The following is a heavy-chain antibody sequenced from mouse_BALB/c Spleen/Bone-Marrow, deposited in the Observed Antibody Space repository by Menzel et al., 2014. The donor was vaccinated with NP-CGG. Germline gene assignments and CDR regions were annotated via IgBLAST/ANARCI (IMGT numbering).Heavy chain of an antibody. CDR3: ARASVVPYYFDF. V-gene: IGHV1-9*01. CDR1: GYTFSNYW. J-gene: IGHJ2*01. D-gene: IGHD1-1*01. CDR2: TLPGSGTA. Sequence: VQLQQSGAELMKPGASVKISCKATGYTFSNYWIDWVKQRPGHGLEWIGETLPGSGTANYNEKFKGKATFTADTSSNTAYMQLSSLTSEDSALYYCARASVVPYYFDFWGQGTTLTVSS.